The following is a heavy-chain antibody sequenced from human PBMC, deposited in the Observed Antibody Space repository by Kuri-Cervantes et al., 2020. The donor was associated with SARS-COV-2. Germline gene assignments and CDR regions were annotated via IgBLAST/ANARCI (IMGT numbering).Heavy chain of an antibody. J-gene: IGHJ4*02. CDR1: GFTFSSYW. CDR3: ARDFGLRTYTQVDY. V-gene: IGHV3-7*03. Sequence: GESLKISCAASGFTFSSYWMSWVRQAPGKGLEWVANIKQDGSEKYYVDSVKGRFTISRDNAKNSLYLQMNSLRAEDTAVYYCARDFGLRTYTQVDYWGQGTLVTVSS. CDR2: IKQDGSEK. D-gene: IGHD3-16*01.